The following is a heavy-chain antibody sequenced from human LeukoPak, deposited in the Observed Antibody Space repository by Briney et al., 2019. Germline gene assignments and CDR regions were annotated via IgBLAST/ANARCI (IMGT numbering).Heavy chain of an antibody. CDR2: IDPSDSYT. D-gene: IGHD6-13*01. CDR3: ARLIGSNWYADY. V-gene: IGHV5-10-1*01. J-gene: IGHJ4*02. CDR1: GYSFTTYW. Sequence: GESLRISCKGSGYSFTTYWISWVRQMPGKGLEWMGKIDPSDSYTNHSPSFQGHVTISTDKSISTAYLQWSSLKASDTAMYYCARLIGSNWYADYWGQGTLVTVSS.